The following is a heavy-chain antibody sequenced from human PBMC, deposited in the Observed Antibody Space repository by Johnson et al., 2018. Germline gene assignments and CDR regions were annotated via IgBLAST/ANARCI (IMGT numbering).Heavy chain of an antibody. Sequence: QVQLVESGGGVVQPGRSLGLSCAASGFTFSSYGMHWVRQDPGKGLEWVAVISYDGSNKYYADSVKGRFTISRENSKNQLYLQMNSRRAEDTAVYHWARDGPTLRYCSGGSCYPVDYYGMDVWGQGTTVTVTS. CDR1: GFTFSSYG. J-gene: IGHJ6*02. CDR2: ISYDGSNK. CDR3: ARDGPTLRYCSGGSCYPVDYYGMDV. D-gene: IGHD2-15*01. V-gene: IGHV3-30*03.